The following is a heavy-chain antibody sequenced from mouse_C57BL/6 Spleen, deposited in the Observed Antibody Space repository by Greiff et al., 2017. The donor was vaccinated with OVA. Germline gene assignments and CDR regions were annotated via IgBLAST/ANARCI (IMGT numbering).Heavy chain of an antibody. CDR3: ARSHYGSSFGVAMGY. J-gene: IGHJ4*01. D-gene: IGHD1-1*01. Sequence: VQLQQSGAELARPGASVKMSCKASGYTFTSYTMHWVKQRPGQGLEWIGYINPSSGYTKYNQKFKDKATLTADKSSSTAYMQLSSLTSEDSAVYYCARSHYGSSFGVAMGYWGQGTSVTVAS. CDR1: GYTFTSYT. CDR2: INPSSGYT. V-gene: IGHV1-4*01.